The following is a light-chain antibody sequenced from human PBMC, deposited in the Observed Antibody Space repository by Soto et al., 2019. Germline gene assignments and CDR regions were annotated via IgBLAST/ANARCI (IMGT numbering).Light chain of an antibody. CDR2: DAS. CDR1: QSVSSY. CDR3: QQYGSSPIT. V-gene: IGKV3-20*01. Sequence: EIVLTQSPATLSLYTGERATLSCWASQSVSSYLAWYQQKPGQAPRLLIYDASNRATGIPARFSGSGSGTDFTLTIARLEPEDFAVYYCQQYGSSPITFGQGTRLEIK. J-gene: IGKJ5*01.